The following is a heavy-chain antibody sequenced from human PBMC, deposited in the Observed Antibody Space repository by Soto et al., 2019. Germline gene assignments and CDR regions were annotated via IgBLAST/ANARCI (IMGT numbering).Heavy chain of an antibody. CDR2: IWYDGSNK. CDR1: GFTFSSYG. CDR3: ARGHSDDSSGGFDY. D-gene: IGHD3-22*01. Sequence: QVQLVESGGGVVQPGRSLRLSCAASGFTFSSYGMHWVRQAPGKGLEWVAVIWYDGSNKYYADSVKGRFTISRDKSKNTLYLQMNSLRVEDTAVYYCARGHSDDSSGGFDYWGQGTLVTVSS. V-gene: IGHV3-33*01. J-gene: IGHJ4*02.